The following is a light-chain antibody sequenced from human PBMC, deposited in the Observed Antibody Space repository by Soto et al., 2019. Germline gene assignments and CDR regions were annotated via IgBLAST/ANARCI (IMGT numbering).Light chain of an antibody. CDR2: GAS. Sequence: EIVMTQSPATLSVSPGERATLSCRASQSVSSNLAFYQQKPGQAPRLIIYGASTRPTGIPARFSGSGSGTEFTLTICSLQSEDFAVYYCQQYNNWPPIAFGQGTRLEI. J-gene: IGKJ5*01. CDR1: QSVSSN. CDR3: QQYNNWPPIA. V-gene: IGKV3-15*01.